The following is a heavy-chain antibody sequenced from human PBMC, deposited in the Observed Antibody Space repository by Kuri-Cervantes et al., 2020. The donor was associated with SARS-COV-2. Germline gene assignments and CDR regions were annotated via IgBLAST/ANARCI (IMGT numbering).Heavy chain of an antibody. CDR3: AGGYTGWISN. CDR1: GDSISSYY. CDR2: IYISGST. J-gene: IGHJ4*02. D-gene: IGHD2-2*03. V-gene: IGHV4-4*07. Sequence: GSLRLSCTVSGDSISSYYWSWIRQPAGKGLEWIGRIYISGSTNYNPSLESRVTMSIDTSRNQFSLKLSSVTAADTAVYYCAGGYTGWISNWGQGTLVTVSS.